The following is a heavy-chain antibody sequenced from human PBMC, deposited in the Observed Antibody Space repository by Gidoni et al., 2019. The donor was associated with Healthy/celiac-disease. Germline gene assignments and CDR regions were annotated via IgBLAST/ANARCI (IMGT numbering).Heavy chain of an antibody. J-gene: IGHJ4*02. Sequence: EVQLVESGGGLVKPGGSLRLSCAASGFTFSNAWMSWVRQAPGKGLEWVGRIKSKTDGGTTDYAAPVKGRFTISRDDSKNTLYLQMNSLKTEDTAVYYCTTDPAGITGTPEDDYWGQGTLVTVSS. CDR3: TTDPAGITGTPEDDY. CDR1: GFTFSNAW. V-gene: IGHV3-15*01. CDR2: IKSKTDGGTT. D-gene: IGHD1-20*01.